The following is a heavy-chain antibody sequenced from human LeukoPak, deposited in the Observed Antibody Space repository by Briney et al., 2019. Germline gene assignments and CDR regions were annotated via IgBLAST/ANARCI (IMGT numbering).Heavy chain of an antibody. CDR3: ARDRLSGGERRAFDI. D-gene: IGHD1-1*01. J-gene: IGHJ3*02. Sequence: SETLSLTCAVSGYSISSSNWWGWIRQPPGKGLEWLGYMSYSGSTNYNPSLKSRVTMSVDTSKNQFSLKLSSVTAADTAVYYCARDRLSGGERRAFDIWGQGTMVTVSS. CDR2: MSYSGST. CDR1: GYSISSSNW. V-gene: IGHV4-28*03.